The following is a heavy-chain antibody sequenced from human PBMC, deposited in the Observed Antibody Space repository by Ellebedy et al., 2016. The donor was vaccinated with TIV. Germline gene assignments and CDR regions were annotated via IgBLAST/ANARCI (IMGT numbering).Heavy chain of an antibody. CDR1: GGSITSGYY. CDR2: IYHSGIT. J-gene: IGHJ4*02. Sequence: MPSETLSLTCTVSGGSITSGYYWGWIRQPPGEGLEWIGNIYHSGITYCNPSLKSRVTISVDTSKNQFSLKLRSVTAADTAVYYCARLGSGSHYDYWGQGTLVTVSS. D-gene: IGHD1-26*01. V-gene: IGHV4-38-2*02. CDR3: ARLGSGSHYDY.